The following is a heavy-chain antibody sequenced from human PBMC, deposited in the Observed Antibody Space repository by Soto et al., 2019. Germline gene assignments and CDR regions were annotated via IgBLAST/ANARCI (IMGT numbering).Heavy chain of an antibody. D-gene: IGHD6-13*01. Sequence: ASVKVSCKASGGTFSSYAISWVRQAPGQGLEWMGGIIPIFGTANYAQKFQGRVTITADKSTSTAYMELSSLRSEDTAVYYCATNSPGIPAAGGWADDYCGQGPLVTVYS. CDR2: IIPIFGTA. CDR1: GGTFSSYA. CDR3: ATNSPGIPAAGGWADDY. J-gene: IGHJ4*02. V-gene: IGHV1-69*06.